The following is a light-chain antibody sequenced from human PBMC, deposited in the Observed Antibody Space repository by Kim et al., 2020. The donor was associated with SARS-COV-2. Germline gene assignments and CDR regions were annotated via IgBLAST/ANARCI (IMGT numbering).Light chain of an antibody. Sequence: EIVLTQSPGTLSLSPGERATLSCRASQSVGSDYLAWYQQKPGQAPRLLIYGASSRATAIPDRFSGSGSGAGFTLTISRLEPEDFAVYYCLQYGTSPRTFGCGTKVDIK. V-gene: IGKV3-20*01. CDR2: GAS. J-gene: IGKJ4*02. CDR3: LQYGTSPRT. CDR1: QSVGSDY.